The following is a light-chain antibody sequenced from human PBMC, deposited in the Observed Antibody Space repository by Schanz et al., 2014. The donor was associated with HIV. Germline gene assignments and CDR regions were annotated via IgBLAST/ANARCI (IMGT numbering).Light chain of an antibody. J-gene: IGLJ2*01. V-gene: IGLV2-14*03. Sequence: QSALTQPASVSGSPGQSITISCTGTSSDVGAYNGVSWWQQHPCKAPKVLIHGVNNRPSGVSHRFSGSKSGNTASLTISGLQAEDEADYYCSSYTSSSTVVFGGGTKLTVL. CDR2: GVN. CDR1: SSDVGAYNG. CDR3: SSYTSSSTVV.